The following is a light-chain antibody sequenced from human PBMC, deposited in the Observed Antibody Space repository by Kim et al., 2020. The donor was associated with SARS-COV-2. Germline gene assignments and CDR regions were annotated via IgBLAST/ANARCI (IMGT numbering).Light chain of an antibody. CDR3: SSYTSSSTLV. J-gene: IGLJ3*02. CDR2: DVS. CDR1: SSDVGGYNY. Sequence: GQSITISCHGTSSDVGGYNYVSWYQQHPGKAPKLMIYDVSNRPSGVSNRFSGSKSGNTASLTISGLQAEDEADYYCSSYTSSSTLVFGGGTQLTVL. V-gene: IGLV2-14*03.